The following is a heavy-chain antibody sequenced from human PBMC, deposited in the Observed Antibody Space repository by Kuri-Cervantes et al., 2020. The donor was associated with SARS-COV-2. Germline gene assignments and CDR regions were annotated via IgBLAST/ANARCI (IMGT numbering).Heavy chain of an antibody. J-gene: IGHJ4*02. CDR2: ISYDGSNK. CDR1: GFTFSSYG. CDR3: ARDFRSATGPDY. V-gene: IGHV3-30*03. Sequence: GESLKISCAASGFTFSSYGMHWVRQAPGRGLEWVAVISYDGSNKYYADSVKGRFTISRDNSKNTLYLQMNSLRAEDTAVYYCARDFRSATGPDYWGQGTRVTVSS. D-gene: IGHD4-17*01.